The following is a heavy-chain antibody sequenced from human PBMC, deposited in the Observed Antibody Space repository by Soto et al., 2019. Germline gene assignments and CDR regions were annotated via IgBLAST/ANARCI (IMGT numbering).Heavy chain of an antibody. CDR3: ASALLDYGDYYFDC. CDR2: IDYSGRT. J-gene: IGHJ4*02. D-gene: IGHD4-17*01. V-gene: IGHV4-38-2*01. Sequence: SETLSLTCSVSGYLISSGYYWGWVRQTPGKGLEWLGSIDYSGRTYKNPSLKSRVSASVDLSKNQFSLKLRSVTAADTAVYFCASALLDYGDYYFDCWGQGTLVTVSS. CDR1: GYLISSGYY.